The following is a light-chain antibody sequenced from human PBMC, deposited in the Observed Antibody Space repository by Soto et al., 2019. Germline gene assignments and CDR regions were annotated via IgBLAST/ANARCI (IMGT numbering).Light chain of an antibody. CDR1: DSDVGGYNY. CDR2: EVS. Sequence: QSVLAQPASVSGSPGQSITISCTGTDSDVGGYNYVSWYQQHPGKAPKLMIYEVSHRPSGVSNRFSGSKSGNTASLTISGLQAEDEADYYCSSYTTSSTLDVFGTGTKVTVL. J-gene: IGLJ1*01. CDR3: SSYTTSSTLDV. V-gene: IGLV2-14*01.